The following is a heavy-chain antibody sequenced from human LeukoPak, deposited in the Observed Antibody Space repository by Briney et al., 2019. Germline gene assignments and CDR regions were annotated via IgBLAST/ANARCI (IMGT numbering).Heavy chain of an antibody. CDR3: ASSRYDILTGHYNFDY. V-gene: IGHV2-5*01. Sequence: SGPTLGHPPPPLTLTFTFSGFSLSTRGVGVGGIRQPPVKAPEWLALIYLNNDNRYSPSLKSRLTIPKYTSKNQVVLTMPIMDPVDTATYYCASSRYDILTGHYNFDYWGQGTLVTVSS. J-gene: IGHJ4*02. CDR1: GFSLSTRGVG. D-gene: IGHD3-9*01. CDR2: IYLNNDN.